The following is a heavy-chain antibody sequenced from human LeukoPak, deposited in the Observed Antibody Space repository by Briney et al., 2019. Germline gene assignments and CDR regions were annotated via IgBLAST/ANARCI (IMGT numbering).Heavy chain of an antibody. CDR2: ITSSSSYV. V-gene: IGHV3-21*04. D-gene: IGHD1-26*01. Sequence: GGSLRLSCEASGFTFSSYNMNWVRQAPGKRLEWVSSITSSSSYVFYADSVKGRFTISRDNAKNSLYLQMNSLRAEDTAVYYCARRRDSGSLQHFDYWGQGTLVTVSS. J-gene: IGHJ4*02. CDR1: GFTFSSYN. CDR3: ARRRDSGSLQHFDY.